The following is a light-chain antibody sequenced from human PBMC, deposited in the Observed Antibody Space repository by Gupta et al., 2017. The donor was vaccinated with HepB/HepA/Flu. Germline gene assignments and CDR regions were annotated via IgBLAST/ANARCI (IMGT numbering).Light chain of an antibody. Sequence: QSVLTQPPSASGTPGQRVTISCSGSISNIGYTYVYWYQQRPGTAPKVLIYKNNQRPSGVPDRFSGSKSGTSASLAISGLRPEDEADYDCAAWDDSLSGWVCGGGTKLT. V-gene: IGLV1-47*01. CDR2: KNN. CDR1: ISNIGYTY. CDR3: AAWDDSLSGWV. J-gene: IGLJ3*02.